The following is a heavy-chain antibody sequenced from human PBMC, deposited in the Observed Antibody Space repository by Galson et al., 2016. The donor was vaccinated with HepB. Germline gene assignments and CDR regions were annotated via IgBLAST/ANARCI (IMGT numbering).Heavy chain of an antibody. CDR2: ISHDGSNK. CDR1: GFTLSSYV. CDR3: VRGRKGAAAAGLLTYYFYYYGMDV. V-gene: IGHV3-30-3*01. Sequence: SLRLSCAASGFTLSSYVMYWVRQAPGKGLEWVAVISHDGSNKYYADSVPGRFTISRDNAKNTLYLQMNSLRAEDTAVYYCVRGRKGAAAAGLLTYYFYYYGMDVWGQGTTVTVSS. J-gene: IGHJ6*02. D-gene: IGHD6-13*01.